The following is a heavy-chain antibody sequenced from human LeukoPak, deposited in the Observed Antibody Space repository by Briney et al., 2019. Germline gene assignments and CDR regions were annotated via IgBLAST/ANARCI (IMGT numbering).Heavy chain of an antibody. Sequence: GGSLRLSCAASGFTFSSYMMNWVRQAPGKGLEWVSSINSGSTYTYYTESVKGRFTVSRDNAKNSLFLQMNSLRAEDTAVYYCARDIVVVPAAENWFDPWGQGTLVTVSS. D-gene: IGHD2-2*01. CDR3: ARDIVVVPAAENWFDP. CDR2: INSGSTYT. V-gene: IGHV3-21*01. CDR1: GFTFSSYM. J-gene: IGHJ5*02.